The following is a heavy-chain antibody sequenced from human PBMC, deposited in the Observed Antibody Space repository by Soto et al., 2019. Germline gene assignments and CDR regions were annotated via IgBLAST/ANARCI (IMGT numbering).Heavy chain of an antibody. CDR1: GFTFSTFG. V-gene: IGHV3-64D*06. CDR3: VKTRIAVPELMGYYYGFDV. CDR2: IDSNGGSA. D-gene: IGHD3-10*01. Sequence: GGSLRLSCSASGFTFSTFGMHWVRQAPGKGLEHISTIDSNGGSAYYADSVKGRFTISRDNSKNTLSLQMSSLKPEDTAVFYCVKTRIAVPELMGYYYGFDVWGQGTTVTVS. J-gene: IGHJ6*02.